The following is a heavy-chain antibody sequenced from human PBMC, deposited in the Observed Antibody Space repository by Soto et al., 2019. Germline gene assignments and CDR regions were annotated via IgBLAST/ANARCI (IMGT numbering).Heavy chain of an antibody. CDR2: ISDDGDRR. J-gene: IGHJ4*02. CDR3: AKARVRIVGANSFDY. CDR1: GFTFSNYG. V-gene: IGHV3-30*18. Sequence: GGSLRLSCVGSGFTFSNYGMHWVRQPPGKGLEWVALISDDGDRRYYADSVRGRLIISRDNSKDTLYLQMNSLGPDDTAVYFCAKARVRIVGANSFDYWGQGTPVTVSS. D-gene: IGHD1-26*01.